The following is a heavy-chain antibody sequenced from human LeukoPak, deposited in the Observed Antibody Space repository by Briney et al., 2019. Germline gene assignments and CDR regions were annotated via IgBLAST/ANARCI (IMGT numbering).Heavy chain of an antibody. CDR3: ARDTRTAQGFDY. D-gene: IGHD2-15*01. CDR2: IFQSGHT. V-gene: IGHV4-38-2*02. J-gene: IGHJ4*02. Sequence: SETLSLTCTVSDYSISSGYYWGWIRPPPGKGLEWTGIIFQSGHTYYSPSLKSRVTISVDTSNNRFSLSLSAVTAADTAIYYCARDTRTAQGFDYWGQGILVTVSS. CDR1: DYSISSGYY.